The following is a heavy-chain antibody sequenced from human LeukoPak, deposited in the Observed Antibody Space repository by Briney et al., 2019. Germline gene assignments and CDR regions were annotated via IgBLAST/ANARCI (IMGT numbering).Heavy chain of an antibody. Sequence: GGSLRLSCAASGFTFSSYVMSWVRQAPGKGLEWVSGISGRGGSTYYADSVKGRFTISRDDSNNALYLQMHSLRAEDTALYYCASGPPFLKYFEYWGQGTLVTVSS. CDR3: ASGPPFLKYFEY. CDR2: ISGRGGST. CDR1: GFTFSSYV. V-gene: IGHV3-23*01. D-gene: IGHD3-3*01. J-gene: IGHJ4*02.